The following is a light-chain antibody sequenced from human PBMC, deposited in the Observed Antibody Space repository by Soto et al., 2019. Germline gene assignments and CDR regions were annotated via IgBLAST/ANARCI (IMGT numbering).Light chain of an antibody. V-gene: IGKV3D-20*02. CDR1: QSVSSSY. CDR2: DAS. Sequence: EIRLSQSPCTLSLSTGERATLSCRASQSVSSSYLAWYQQKPGQAPRLLIYDASKRATGIPARFSGSGSGTDFTLTITSLESEDFAVYYCQQRSTWPPRLTFGGGTKVAIK. J-gene: IGKJ4*01. CDR3: QQRSTWPPRLT.